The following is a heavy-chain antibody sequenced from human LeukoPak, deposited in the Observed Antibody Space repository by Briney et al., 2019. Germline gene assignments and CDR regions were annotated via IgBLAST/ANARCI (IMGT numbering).Heavy chain of an antibody. V-gene: IGHV1-2*02. CDR1: GYTFTGYY. D-gene: IGHD1-26*01. Sequence: ASVKVSCKASGYTFTGYYIHWVRQAPGQGLEWMGWITPHNGGTNYAQKFQGGVTMTRDTSISTAYVELSRLRSDDTAVYYCARDSGSYFHDAFDTWGQGTMVTVSS. CDR3: ARDSGSYFHDAFDT. CDR2: ITPHNGGT. J-gene: IGHJ3*02.